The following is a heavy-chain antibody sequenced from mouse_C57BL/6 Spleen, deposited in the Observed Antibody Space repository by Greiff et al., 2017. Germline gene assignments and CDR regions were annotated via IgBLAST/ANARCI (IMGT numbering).Heavy chain of an antibody. CDR1: GYTFTSYW. CDR2: IDPNSGGT. Sequence: VQLQQPAAELVKPGASVKLSCKASGYTFTSYWMHWVKQRPGRGLEWIGGIDPNSGGTKYNEKFKSKATLTVDKPSSTAYMQLSSLTSEDSAVYYCARWGNHAMDYWGQGTSVTVSS. CDR3: ARWGNHAMDY. D-gene: IGHD2-1*01. V-gene: IGHV1-72*01. J-gene: IGHJ4*01.